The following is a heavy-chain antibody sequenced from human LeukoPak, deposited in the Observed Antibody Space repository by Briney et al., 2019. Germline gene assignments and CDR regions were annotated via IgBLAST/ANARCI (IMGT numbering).Heavy chain of an antibody. Sequence: PSETLSLTCTVSGGSISSYYWSWIRQPPGKGLEWIGYIYYSGSTNYNPSLKSRVTISVDTSKNQFSLKLSSVTAADTAVYYCARSLSAEYSWNDGWFDPWGQRTLVTVSS. V-gene: IGHV4-59*08. J-gene: IGHJ5*02. CDR3: ARSLSAEYSWNDGWFDP. D-gene: IGHD1-1*01. CDR2: IYYSGST. CDR1: GGSISSYY.